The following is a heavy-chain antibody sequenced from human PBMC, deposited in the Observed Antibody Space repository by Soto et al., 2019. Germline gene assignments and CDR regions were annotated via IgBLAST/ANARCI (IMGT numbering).Heavy chain of an antibody. Sequence: PGESLKISCKGSGYSFTSYWISWVRQMPGKGLEWMGRIDPSDSYTNYSPSFQGHVTISADKSISTAYLQWSSLKASDTAMYFCVRQIPPVATNPFAPRGQGTLVTGSS. CDR2: IDPSDSYT. CDR1: GYSFTSYW. J-gene: IGHJ5*02. CDR3: VRQIPPVATNPFAP. D-gene: IGHD5-12*01. V-gene: IGHV5-10-1*01.